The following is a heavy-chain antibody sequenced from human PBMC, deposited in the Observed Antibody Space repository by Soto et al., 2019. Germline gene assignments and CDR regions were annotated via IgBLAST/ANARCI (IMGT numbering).Heavy chain of an antibody. Sequence: PGGSLRLSCAASGFSFSSYGMHWVRQAPGKGLEWVAVISYDGSNKYYADSVKGGFTISRDNSKNTLYLQMNSLRAEDTAVYYCAKDLSPVTTIPYYFDYWGQGTLVTVSS. D-gene: IGHD4-17*01. V-gene: IGHV3-30*18. CDR3: AKDLSPVTTIPYYFDY. CDR2: ISYDGSNK. CDR1: GFSFSSYG. J-gene: IGHJ4*02.